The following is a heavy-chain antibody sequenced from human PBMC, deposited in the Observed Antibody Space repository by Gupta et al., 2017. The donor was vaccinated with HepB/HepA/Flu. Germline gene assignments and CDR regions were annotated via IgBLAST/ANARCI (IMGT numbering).Heavy chain of an antibody. V-gene: IGHV4-4*07. CDR2: IFPIETT. Sequence: QVQLQESGPGLVKPSETLSLTCSVSGASISIYYWNWIRQPAGKGLEWVGRIFPIETTNYNPSLKSRVTMSLDTSKNQIALQLRSVTAADTAIYYCARGSSDYYHHMDGGGKGATVTVSS. D-gene: IGHD3-10*01. J-gene: IGHJ6*03. CDR1: GASISIYY. CDR3: ARGSSDYYHHMDG.